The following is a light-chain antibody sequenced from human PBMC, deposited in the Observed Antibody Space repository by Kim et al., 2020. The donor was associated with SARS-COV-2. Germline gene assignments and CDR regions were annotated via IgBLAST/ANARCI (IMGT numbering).Light chain of an antibody. J-gene: IGKJ2*01. CDR3: QQYGGFPYT. CDR2: GAS. CDR1: QSLTSNY. V-gene: IGKV3-20*01. Sequence: PGERATLSCRASQSLTSNYLAWYQQRPGQAPRLLICGASSRASGIPGRFSGSGSETDFTLTISRLEPEDFAVYYCQQYGGFPYTFGQGTKLEI.